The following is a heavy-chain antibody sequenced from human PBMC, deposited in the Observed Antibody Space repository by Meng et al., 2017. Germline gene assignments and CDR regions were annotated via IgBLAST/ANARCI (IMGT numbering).Heavy chain of an antibody. D-gene: IGHD3-16*01. CDR3: ARDLGY. CDR1: GYNFPDYY. Sequence: VQLVQSGAEVKKPGASVKVSCKPSGYNFPDYYIHWVRRAPGKGLEWVSVIYSGGSTYYADSVKGRFTISRDNSKNTLYLQMNSLRAEDTAVYYCARDLGYWGQGTLVTVSS. V-gene: IGHV3-53*01. J-gene: IGHJ4*02. CDR2: IYSGGST.